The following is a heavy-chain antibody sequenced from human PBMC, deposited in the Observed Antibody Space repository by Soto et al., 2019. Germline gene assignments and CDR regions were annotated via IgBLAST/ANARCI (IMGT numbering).Heavy chain of an antibody. CDR1: GFTFSSYG. J-gene: IGHJ4*02. V-gene: IGHV3-30*18. CDR2: ISYDGSNK. D-gene: IGHD2-2*02. Sequence: QVQLVESGGGVVQPGRSLRLSCAASGFTFSSYGMHWVRQAPGKGLEWVAVISYDGSNKYYADSVKGRFTISRDNSKNTLYLQMNSLRAEDTAVYYCAKEHCSSTSCYTAHFDYWGQGTLVTVSS. CDR3: AKEHCSSTSCYTAHFDY.